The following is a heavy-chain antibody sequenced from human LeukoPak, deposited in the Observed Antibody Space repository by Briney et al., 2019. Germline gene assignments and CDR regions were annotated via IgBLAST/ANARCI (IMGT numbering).Heavy chain of an antibody. CDR3: TTKRGYSYGYAD. D-gene: IGHD5-18*01. CDR1: GFTVSSNY. J-gene: IGHJ4*02. Sequence: GGSLRLSCAASGFTVSSNYMSWVRQAPGKGLEWLSVIYSGGSTYYADSVKGRFTISRDNSKNALYLQMNSLRAEDTAVYYCTTKRGYSYGYADWGQGTLVTVSS. CDR2: IYSGGST. V-gene: IGHV3-66*01.